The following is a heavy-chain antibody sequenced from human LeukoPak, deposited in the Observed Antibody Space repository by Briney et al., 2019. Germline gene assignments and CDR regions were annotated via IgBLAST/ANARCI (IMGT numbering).Heavy chain of an antibody. CDR3: TTKRGYSYGYAD. D-gene: IGHD5-18*01. CDR1: GFTVSSNY. J-gene: IGHJ4*02. Sequence: GGSLRLSCAASGFTVSSNYMSWVRQAPGKGLEWLSVIYSGGSTYYADSVKGRFTISRDNSKNALYLQMNSLRAEDTAVYYCTTKRGYSYGYADWGQGTLVTVSS. CDR2: IYSGGST. V-gene: IGHV3-66*01.